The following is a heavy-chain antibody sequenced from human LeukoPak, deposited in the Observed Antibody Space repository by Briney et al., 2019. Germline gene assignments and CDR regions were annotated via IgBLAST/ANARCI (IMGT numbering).Heavy chain of an antibody. CDR2: ISGSGGST. J-gene: IGHJ4*02. V-gene: IGHV3-23*01. CDR3: AKAAGYYYDSSGYYLVGAEDY. CDR1: GFTFSSYA. Sequence: GGSLRLSCAASGFTFSSYAMSWVRQAPGKGLEWVSAISGSGGSTYYADSVKGRFTISRDNSKNTLYLQMNSLRAEDTAVYCCAKAAGYYYDSSGYYLVGAEDYWGQGTLVTVSS. D-gene: IGHD3-22*01.